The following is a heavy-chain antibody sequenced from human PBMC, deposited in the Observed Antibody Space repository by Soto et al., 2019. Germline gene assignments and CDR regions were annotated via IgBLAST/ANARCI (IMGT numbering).Heavy chain of an antibody. CDR1: GFTFSSYS. J-gene: IGHJ4*02. CDR2: ISSGSSGTI. Sequence: GGSLRLSCAASGFTFSSYSMNWVRQAPGKGLEWVSYISSGSSGTIYYADSVKGRFTISRDNAKNSLYLQMNSLRDEDSAVYYCARSDGDYVPIDYWGQGTLVTVSS. V-gene: IGHV3-48*02. D-gene: IGHD4-17*01. CDR3: ARSDGDYVPIDY.